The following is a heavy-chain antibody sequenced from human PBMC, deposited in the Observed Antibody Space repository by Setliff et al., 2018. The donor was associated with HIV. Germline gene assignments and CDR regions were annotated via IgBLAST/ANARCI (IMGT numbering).Heavy chain of an antibody. CDR3: ARGLGYCCAGSGSCYLDY. D-gene: IGHD2-15*01. V-gene: IGHV1-46*01. CDR2: INPSGGST. J-gene: IGHJ4*02. CDR1: GYTFTSYY. Sequence: ASVKVSCKAFGYTFTSYYMNWVRQAPGQGLEWMGIINPSGGSTSYAQKFQGRVTMTRDTSTSTVYMELSSVRSDDTAVYYCARGLGYCCAGSGSCYLDYWGQGTLVTVSS.